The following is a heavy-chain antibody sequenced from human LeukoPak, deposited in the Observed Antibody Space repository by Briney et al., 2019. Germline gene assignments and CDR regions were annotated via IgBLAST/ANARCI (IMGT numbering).Heavy chain of an antibody. D-gene: IGHD1-1*01. CDR1: GYTFTSYG. Sequence: GASVKVSCTASGYTFTSYGISWVRQAPGKGLEWMGWISAYNGNTNYAQKLQGRVTMTTDTSTSTAYMELRSLRSDDTAVYYCARETPERFGGAFDIWGQGTMVTVSS. J-gene: IGHJ3*02. V-gene: IGHV1-18*01. CDR2: ISAYNGNT. CDR3: ARETPERFGGAFDI.